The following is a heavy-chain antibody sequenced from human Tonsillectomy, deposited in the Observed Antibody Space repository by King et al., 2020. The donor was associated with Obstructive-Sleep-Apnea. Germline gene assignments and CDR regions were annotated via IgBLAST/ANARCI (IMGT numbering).Heavy chain of an antibody. CDR1: GFTFSSYA. CDR2: ISYDGNNK. V-gene: IGHV3-30*04. CDR3: ARGEIYYGSVTNGDY. D-gene: IGHD3-10*01. J-gene: IGHJ4*02. Sequence: HVQLVESGGGVVQPGRSLRLSCAASGFTFSSYAMHWVRQAPGKGLEWVTIISYDGNNKYYAGSVKGRFTISRDNSKNTLYLQMNSLKTEDTAIYWCARGEIYYGSVTNGDYWGQGTLVTVSS.